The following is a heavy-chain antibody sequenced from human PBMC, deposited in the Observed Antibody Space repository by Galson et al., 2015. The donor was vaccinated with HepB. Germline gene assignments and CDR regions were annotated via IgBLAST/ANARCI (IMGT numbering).Heavy chain of an antibody. CDR3: ASFVGDAFDI. D-gene: IGHD3-16*01. CDR1: GFSFSDCW. Sequence: SLRLSCAASGFSFSDCWMTWVRQAPGKGLEWVANINQDGSEKYYVDSVKGRFTISRDNAKKSQYLQMNSLRVEDTAPYYCASFVGDAFDIWGQGTMVTVSS. V-gene: IGHV3-7*01. J-gene: IGHJ3*02. CDR2: INQDGSEK.